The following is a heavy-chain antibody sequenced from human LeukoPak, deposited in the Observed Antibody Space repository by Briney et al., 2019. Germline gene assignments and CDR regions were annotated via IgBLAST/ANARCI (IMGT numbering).Heavy chain of an antibody. CDR1: GFTFSGSA. Sequence: TGGSLRLSCAASGFTFSGSAMHWVRQASGKGLEWVGRIRSKANSYATAYAASVKGRFTISRDDSKNTAYLQMNGLKTEGTAIYYCTGSGYVTDFDYWGQGTLVTVSS. J-gene: IGHJ4*02. D-gene: IGHD5-12*01. CDR3: TGSGYVTDFDY. V-gene: IGHV3-73*01. CDR2: IRSKANSYAT.